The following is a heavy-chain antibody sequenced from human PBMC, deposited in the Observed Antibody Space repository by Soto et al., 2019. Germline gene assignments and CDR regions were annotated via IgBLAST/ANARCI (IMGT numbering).Heavy chain of an antibody. V-gene: IGHV1-46*03. CDR2: INPSGGST. J-gene: IGHJ4*02. CDR3: AREDTRHFDY. Sequence: ASVKVSCKASGYTFTSYGISWVRQAPGQGLEWMGIINPSGGSTSYAQKFQGRVTMTRDTSTSTVYMELSSLRSEDTAVYYCAREDTRHFDYWGQGTLVTVSS. CDR1: GYTFTSYG.